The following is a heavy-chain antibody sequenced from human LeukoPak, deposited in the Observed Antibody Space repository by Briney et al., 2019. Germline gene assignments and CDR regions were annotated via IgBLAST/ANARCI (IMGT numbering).Heavy chain of an antibody. CDR2: IYYRGNT. Sequence: SETLSLTCTVSGGSISSFYWSWVRQPPGKGLEWLGYIYYRGNTQYNPSLKSGVTISVDTYKNQFSLRLTSVTAADTAVYYCARDLDNGGSSIWYFDLWGRGTLVTVSS. CDR1: GGSISSFY. V-gene: IGHV4-59*01. CDR3: ARDLDNGGSSIWYFDL. D-gene: IGHD4-23*01. J-gene: IGHJ2*01.